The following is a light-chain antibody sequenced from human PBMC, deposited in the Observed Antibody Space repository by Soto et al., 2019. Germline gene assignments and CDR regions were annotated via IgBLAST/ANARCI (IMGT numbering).Light chain of an antibody. CDR2: KAS. V-gene: IGKV1-5*03. J-gene: IGKJ1*01. CDR1: QSISSW. CDR3: QHYYNYPWT. Sequence: DIQLTQSPSTLSASVGDRVTITCRASQSISSWLAWYQQKPGKAPKLLIHKASSLEIGVPTRFSGSGSGTEFTLTINSLQPDDFASYYCQHYYNYPWTFGQGTKVDI.